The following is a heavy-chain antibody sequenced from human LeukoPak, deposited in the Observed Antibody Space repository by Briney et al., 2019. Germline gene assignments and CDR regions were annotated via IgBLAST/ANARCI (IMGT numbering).Heavy chain of an antibody. CDR3: ARALYDSSGSGAFDI. J-gene: IGHJ3*02. V-gene: IGHV4-4*07. D-gene: IGHD3-22*01. Sequence: PSETLSLTCTVSGGSISDSYWGWMRQSAGKGLEWIGRVYRSGSTNYNPSLKSRIVISVDTSKNQFSLNLASVTAADTAVYYCARALYDSSGSGAFDIWGQGTMVTVSS. CDR1: GGSISDSY. CDR2: VYRSGST.